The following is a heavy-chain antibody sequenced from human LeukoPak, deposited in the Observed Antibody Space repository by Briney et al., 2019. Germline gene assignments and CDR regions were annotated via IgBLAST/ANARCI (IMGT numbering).Heavy chain of an antibody. Sequence: GESLKISCKGSGYSFTSYWVSWVRQMPGKGLEWMGRIDPSDSYTNYSPSFQGHVTISADKSISTAYLQWSSLKASDTAMYYCARCRPLHDYGDYLSFDFDYWGQGTLVTVSS. CDR3: ARCRPLHDYGDYLSFDFDY. V-gene: IGHV5-10-1*01. CDR2: IDPSDSYT. D-gene: IGHD4-17*01. CDR1: GYSFTSYW. J-gene: IGHJ4*02.